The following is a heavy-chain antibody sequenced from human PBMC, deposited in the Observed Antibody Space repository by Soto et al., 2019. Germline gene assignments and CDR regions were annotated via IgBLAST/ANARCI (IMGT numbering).Heavy chain of an antibody. V-gene: IGHV4-39*01. CDR3: ARGADWAQTYDSGAQVY. J-gene: IGHJ4*02. CDR2: VFHTGSA. CDR1: GGSISNSRSY. D-gene: IGHD3-22*01. Sequence: QVLLEESGPGLLKPSETLSLTCSVSGGSISNSRSYWAWIRQAPGQGLEWIGSVFHTGSAYYNPSLKSRVTISVDTSKNQFSLRLASVTVADTALYYCARGADWAQTYDSGAQVYWGQGTLVIVSS.